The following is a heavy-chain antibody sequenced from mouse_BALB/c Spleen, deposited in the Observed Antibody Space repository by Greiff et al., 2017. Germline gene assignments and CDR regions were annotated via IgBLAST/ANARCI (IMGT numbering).Heavy chain of an antibody. CDR2: IWAGGST. J-gene: IGHJ4*01. D-gene: IGHD1-1*01. V-gene: IGHV2-9*02. CDR3: AREGYGSSYGAMDY. CDR1: GFSLTSYG. Sequence: VKVVESGPGLVAPSQSLSITCTVSGFSLTSYGVHWVRQPPGKGLEWLGVIWAGGSTNYNSALMSRLSISKDNSKSQVFLKMNSLQTDDTAMYYCAREGYGSSYGAMDYWGQGTSVTVSS.